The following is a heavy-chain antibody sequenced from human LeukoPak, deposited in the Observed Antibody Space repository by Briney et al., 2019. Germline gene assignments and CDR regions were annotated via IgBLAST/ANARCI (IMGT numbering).Heavy chain of an antibody. D-gene: IGHD5-24*01. CDR3: ASEGRDGYNDPSDY. CDR2: ISSSSSYI. V-gene: IGHV3-21*01. Sequence: GVSLRLSCAASGFTFSSYSMNWVRQAPGKGLEWVSSISSSSSYIYYADSVKGRFTISRDNAKNSLYLQMNSLRAEDTAVYYCASEGRDGYNDPSDYWGQGTLVTVSS. J-gene: IGHJ4*02. CDR1: GFTFSSYS.